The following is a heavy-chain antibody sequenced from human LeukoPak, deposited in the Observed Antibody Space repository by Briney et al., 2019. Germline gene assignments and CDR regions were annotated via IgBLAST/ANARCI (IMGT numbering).Heavy chain of an antibody. CDR2: ISGGSGLI. CDR1: GFTFSSYA. Sequence: GGSLRLSCVASGFTFSSYAMTWVRQAPGKGLEWVSAISGGSGLIYYGDSVKGRFTVSRDNSKNTRYLQMNDLRAEDTAVYYCANLGNWNDVRDYWGQGTLVAVSS. CDR3: ANLGNWNDVRDY. D-gene: IGHD1-20*01. V-gene: IGHV3-23*01. J-gene: IGHJ4*02.